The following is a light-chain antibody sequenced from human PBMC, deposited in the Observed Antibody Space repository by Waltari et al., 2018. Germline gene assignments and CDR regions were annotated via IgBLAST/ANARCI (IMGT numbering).Light chain of an antibody. V-gene: IGLV1-40*01. CDR2: GIS. CDR3: QYYDSSLSGSV. CDR1: SSNIGAGYD. Sequence: QSGLTQPPSVSGAPGPRVTISCTGSSSNIGAGYDVHWYQLRPGTAPKLLIYGISKRPSGVPDRFLGSNAGTSASLAITGLQAKDEAGYYCQYYDSSLSGSVFGGGTKLTVL. J-gene: IGLJ2*01.